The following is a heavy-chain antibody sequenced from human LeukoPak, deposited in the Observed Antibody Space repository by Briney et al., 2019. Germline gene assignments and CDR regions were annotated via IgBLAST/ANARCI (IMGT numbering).Heavy chain of an antibody. Sequence: PGGSLRLSCAASGFAFDDYAMHWVRQAPGKGLEWVSLISWDGGSTYYADSVKGRFTISRDNSKNSLYLQMNSLRAEDTALYYCAKDLSGSYSYYYYYYGMDVWGQGTTVTVSS. CDR2: ISWDGGST. CDR1: GFAFDDYA. D-gene: IGHD1-26*01. V-gene: IGHV3-43D*03. CDR3: AKDLSGSYSYYYYYYGMDV. J-gene: IGHJ6*02.